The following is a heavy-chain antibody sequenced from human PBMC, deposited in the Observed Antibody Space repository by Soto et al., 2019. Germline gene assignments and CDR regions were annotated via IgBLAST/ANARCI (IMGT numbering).Heavy chain of an antibody. D-gene: IGHD1-7*01. Sequence: GGSLRLSWVASGLPFNSYSMSWVRQAPGKGLEWVSHITANEGTTYYADSVKGRFTISRDSSRNTLYLQMNSLRAEDTALYYCAKCIQVNWKYDAFHIWGIGTMVTVSS. CDR3: AKCIQVNWKYDAFHI. J-gene: IGHJ3*02. V-gene: IGHV3-23*01. CDR1: GLPFNSYS. CDR2: ITANEGTT.